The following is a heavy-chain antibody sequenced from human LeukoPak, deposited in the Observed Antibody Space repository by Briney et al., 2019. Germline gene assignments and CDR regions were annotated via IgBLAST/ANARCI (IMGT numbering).Heavy chain of an antibody. CDR1: GFPFSSHV. V-gene: IGHV3-48*03. CDR3: AKEGSGWYYFDY. CDR2: INHNGEAI. D-gene: IGHD6-19*01. J-gene: IGHJ4*02. Sequence: GGSLRLSCAASGFPFSSHVLSWVRQAPGKGLEWIAYINHNGEAIYYPDFVKGRFTISRDNAKNSLYLQMNSLRAEDTALYYCAKEGSGWYYFDYWGQGTLVTVSS.